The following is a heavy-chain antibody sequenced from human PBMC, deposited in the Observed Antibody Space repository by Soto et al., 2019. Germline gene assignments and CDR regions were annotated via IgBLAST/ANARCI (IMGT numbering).Heavy chain of an antibody. CDR1: GGSSSSYY. CDR3: ARHEITFGGVIVIPSQIEY. CDR2: IYYSGGT. V-gene: IGHV4-59*08. D-gene: IGHD3-16*02. J-gene: IGHJ4*02. Sequence: SETLSLTCTVSGGSSSSYYWSWIRQPPGKGLEWIGYIYYSGGTNYNPSLKSRVTISVDTSKNQFSLKLSSVTAADTAVYYCARHEITFGGVIVIPSQIEYWGQGTLVTVSS.